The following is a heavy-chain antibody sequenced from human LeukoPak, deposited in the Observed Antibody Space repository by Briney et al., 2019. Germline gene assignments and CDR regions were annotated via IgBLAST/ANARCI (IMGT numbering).Heavy chain of an antibody. Sequence: PSETLSLTCTVSGGSISSYYWSWIRQPAGKGLEWIGRIYTSGSTNYNPSLKSRVTMSVDTSKNQFSLKLSSVTAADTAVYYCAGEKIAAAGTEGWFDPWGQGTLVTVSS. CDR1: GGSISSYY. D-gene: IGHD6-13*01. J-gene: IGHJ5*02. CDR2: IYTSGST. CDR3: AGEKIAAAGTEGWFDP. V-gene: IGHV4-4*07.